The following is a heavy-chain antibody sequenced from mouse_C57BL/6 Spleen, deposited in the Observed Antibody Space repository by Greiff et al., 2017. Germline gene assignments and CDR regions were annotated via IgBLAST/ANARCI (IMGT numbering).Heavy chain of an antibody. CDR3: ARSRYGPHYDY. CDR2: IHPNSGST. D-gene: IGHD2-10*02. Sequence: QVQLQQPGAELVKPGASVTLSCKASGYTFTSYWMHWVKQRPGQGLEWIGMIHPNSGSTNYNEKFKSKATLTVDKSSSTAYMQLRSLTSEDSAVDYCARSRYGPHYDYKGQSTTLTVYS. J-gene: IGHJ2*01. V-gene: IGHV1-64*01. CDR1: GYTFTSYW.